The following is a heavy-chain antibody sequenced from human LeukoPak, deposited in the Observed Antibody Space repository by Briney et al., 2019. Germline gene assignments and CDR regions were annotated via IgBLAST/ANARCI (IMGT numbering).Heavy chain of an antibody. V-gene: IGHV4-34*01. CDR3: ARHWGYAFDI. J-gene: IGHJ3*02. CDR2: INHSGGT. Sequence: SETLSLTCAVYGGSFSGYYWSWIRQPPGKGLEWIGEINHSGGTNYNPSLKSRVTITVDTSKNQFSLQLSSVTAADTAVYYCARHWGYAFDIWGQGTMVTVSS. CDR1: GGSFSGYY. D-gene: IGHD3-16*01.